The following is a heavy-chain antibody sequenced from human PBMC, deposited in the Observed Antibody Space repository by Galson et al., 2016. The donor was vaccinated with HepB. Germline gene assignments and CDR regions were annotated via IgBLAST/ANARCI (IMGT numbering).Heavy chain of an antibody. CDR2: XXPXXXET. J-gene: IGHJ6*02. CDR1: GYTLTELS. Sequence: SCKVSGYTLTELSMHXXXQAXXKGXXXMGXXXPXXXETXXXQKXXSRVXMTEDTSKDTAYMELSSLRSEDTAVYYCATGGWGPYYYVMDGWGQGTTVTVSS. CDR3: ATGGWGPYYYVMDG. V-gene: IGHV1-24*01. D-gene: IGHD7-27*01.